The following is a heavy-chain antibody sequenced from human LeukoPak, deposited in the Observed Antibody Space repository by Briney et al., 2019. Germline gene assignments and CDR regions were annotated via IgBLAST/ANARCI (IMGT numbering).Heavy chain of an antibody. CDR3: AGEADTILDY. V-gene: IGHV3-48*03. Sequence: GGSLRLSCAASGFTFSSYEMNWVRQAPGKGLEWVSYISSSGSTIYYADSVKGRFTISRDNAKNSLYLQMNSLRAEDTAVYYLAGEADTILDYWGQGTLVTVSS. CDR2: ISSSGSTI. D-gene: IGHD3-3*01. J-gene: IGHJ4*02. CDR1: GFTFSSYE.